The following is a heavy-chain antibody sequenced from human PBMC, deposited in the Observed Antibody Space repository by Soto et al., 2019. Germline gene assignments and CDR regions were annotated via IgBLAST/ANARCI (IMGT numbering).Heavy chain of an antibody. CDR1: GYPFTVYA. Sequence: QVQLVQSGAEVKKPGASVKVSCKTSGYPFTVYAMHWVRQAPGQGLEWMGWIDPNSDYTDYAQKFQGRVTMTRGTSISTAYMEMSRLRSDDTAVYFCARDRGGGYYGMDVWGQGTTVTVSS. J-gene: IGHJ6*02. CDR2: IDPNSDYT. D-gene: IGHD3-16*01. CDR3: ARDRGGGYYGMDV. V-gene: IGHV1-2*02.